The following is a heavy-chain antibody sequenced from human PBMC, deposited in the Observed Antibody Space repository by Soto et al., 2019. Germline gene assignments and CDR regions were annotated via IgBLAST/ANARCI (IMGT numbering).Heavy chain of an antibody. V-gene: IGHV4-30-4*01. CDR1: GGSISSGDYY. Sequence: PSETLSLTCTVSGGSISSGDYYLCWIRQPPGKGLEWIGYIHCSGSTYYNPSLKSRVTISVDTSKNQFSLKLSSVTAADTAVYYCALSPLFVVVPAAGPNWFDPWGQGTLVTVSS. CDR3: ALSPLFVVVPAAGPNWFDP. CDR2: IHCSGST. J-gene: IGHJ5*02. D-gene: IGHD2-2*01.